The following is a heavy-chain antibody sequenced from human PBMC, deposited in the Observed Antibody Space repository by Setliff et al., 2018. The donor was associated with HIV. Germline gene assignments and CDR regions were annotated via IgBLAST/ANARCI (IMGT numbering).Heavy chain of an antibody. V-gene: IGHV4-39*01. CDR2: VYSSGST. D-gene: IGHD6-19*01. CDR1: GGSIGIRSYF. Sequence: SETLSLTCTVSGGSIGIRSYFWGWIRQPPGKGLEWIGSVYSSGSTYYNPSLKSRVTVSVDTSKDQFSLRLSSVTVADTAVYYCASGQWLEHAFDIWGQGTVVAVSS. CDR3: ASGQWLEHAFDI. J-gene: IGHJ3*02.